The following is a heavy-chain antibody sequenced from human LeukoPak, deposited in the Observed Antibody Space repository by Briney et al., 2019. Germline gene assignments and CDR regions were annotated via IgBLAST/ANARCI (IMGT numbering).Heavy chain of an antibody. CDR3: ARQKVGRYFDY. D-gene: IGHD1-26*01. V-gene: IGHV4-39*01. CDR1: GGSISSSSYY. Sequence: KPSETLSLTCTVSGGSISSSSYYWGWIRQPPGKGLEWIGNIYYSGSTHYNPSLKSRVTISEDTSKNQFSLKLSSVTAADTAVYYCARQKVGRYFDYWGQGTLVTVSS. J-gene: IGHJ4*02. CDR2: IYYSGST.